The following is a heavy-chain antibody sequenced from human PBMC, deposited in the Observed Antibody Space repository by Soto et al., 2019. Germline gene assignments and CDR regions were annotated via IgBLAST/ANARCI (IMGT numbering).Heavy chain of an antibody. CDR3: AGSTNGYGGRH. CDR2: MNANSGNT. V-gene: IGHV1-8*01. J-gene: IGHJ1*01. CDR1: GYTFTSYD. Sequence: QVQLVQSGAEVKKPGASVKVSCKASGYTFTSYDINWVRQATGQGLEWMGWMNANSGNTGYAQKFQGRVTMTSNTSISPAYMELSSLSSAETAVYYGAGSTNGYGGRHWAEGTVVTVSS. D-gene: IGHD2-8*01.